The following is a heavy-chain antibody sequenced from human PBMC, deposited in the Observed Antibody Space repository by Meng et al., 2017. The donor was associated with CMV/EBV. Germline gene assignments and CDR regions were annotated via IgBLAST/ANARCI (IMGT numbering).Heavy chain of an antibody. J-gene: IGHJ5*02. V-gene: IGHV1-2*02. CDR2: INPNSGGT. CDR1: GYTFTGYY. CDR3: ARDVYCSSTSCYGGWFDP. Sequence: ASVKVSCKASGYTFTGYYMHWVRQAPGQGLERMGWINPNSGGTNYAQKFQGRVTMTRDTSISTAYMELSRLRSDDTAVYYCARDVYCSSTSCYGGWFDPRGQGTLVTVSS. D-gene: IGHD2-2*01.